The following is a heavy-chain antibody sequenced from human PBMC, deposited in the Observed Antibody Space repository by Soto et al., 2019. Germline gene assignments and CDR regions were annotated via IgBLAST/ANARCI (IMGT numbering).Heavy chain of an antibody. D-gene: IGHD3-22*01. J-gene: IGHJ5*02. CDR1: GYRVTSYW. Sequence: PXDSLTISGRTSGYRVTSYWIALVGQMPGKGLEWMGIIFPSDSDTRYSPSFQGQVTISADRSTSTVFLQWASLKASDTAVYFCARKDKSGYFNWFDPWGQGTLVTVSS. V-gene: IGHV5-51*03. CDR2: IFPSDSDT. CDR3: ARKDKSGYFNWFDP.